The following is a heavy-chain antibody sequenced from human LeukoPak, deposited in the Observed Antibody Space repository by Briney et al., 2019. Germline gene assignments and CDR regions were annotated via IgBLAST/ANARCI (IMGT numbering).Heavy chain of an antibody. Sequence: SVKVSCKASGGTFSSYAISWVRQAPGQGLEWMGGIIPIFGTANYAQKFQGRVTITADKSTSTAYMELSSLISADTAVYYCARHPPRKYYMDVWGKGTTVTVSS. CDR2: IIPIFGTA. CDR3: ARHPPRKYYMDV. CDR1: GGTFSSYA. V-gene: IGHV1-69*06. J-gene: IGHJ6*03.